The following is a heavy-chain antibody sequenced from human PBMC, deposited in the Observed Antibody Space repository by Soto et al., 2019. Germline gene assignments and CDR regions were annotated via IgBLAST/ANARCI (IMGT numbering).Heavy chain of an antibody. CDR2: ISYDGSNK. Sequence: QVQLVESGGGVVQPGRSLRLSCAASGFTFSSYGMHWVRQAPGKGLEWVAVISYDGSNKYYADSVKGRFTISRDNSKNTLYLQMNSLRAEDTAVYYCAKMKRWRHDSSGSDYYYYGMDVWGQGTTVTVSS. J-gene: IGHJ6*02. D-gene: IGHD3-22*01. CDR1: GFTFSSYG. V-gene: IGHV3-30*18. CDR3: AKMKRWRHDSSGSDYYYYGMDV.